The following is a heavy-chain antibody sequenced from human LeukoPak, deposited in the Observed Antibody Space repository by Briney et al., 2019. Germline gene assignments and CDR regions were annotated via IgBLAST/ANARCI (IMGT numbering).Heavy chain of an antibody. CDR1: GFTFSSYG. CDR2: ISYDGSNK. J-gene: IGHJ4*02. V-gene: IGHV3-30*03. D-gene: IGHD6-6*01. CDR3: ARTAARRFDY. Sequence: GGSLRLSCAASGFTFSSYGMHWVRQAPGKGLEWVAVISYDGSNKYYADSVKGRLTISRDNSKNTLYLQMNSLRAEDTAVYYCARTAARRFDYWGQGTLVTVSS.